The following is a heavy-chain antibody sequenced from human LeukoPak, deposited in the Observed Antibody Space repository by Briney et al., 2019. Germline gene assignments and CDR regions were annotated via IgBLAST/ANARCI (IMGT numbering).Heavy chain of an antibody. J-gene: IGHJ3*02. CDR3: AKSLDCYDSSGYPHDAFDI. V-gene: IGHV3-23*01. CDR1: GFTFSSYA. Sequence: GGFLRLSCAASGFTFSSYAMSWVRQAPGKGLEWVSAISGSGGSTYYADSVKGRFTISRDNSKNTLYLQMNSLRAEDTAVYYCAKSLDCYDSSGYPHDAFDIWGQGTMVTVSS. D-gene: IGHD3-22*01. CDR2: ISGSGGST.